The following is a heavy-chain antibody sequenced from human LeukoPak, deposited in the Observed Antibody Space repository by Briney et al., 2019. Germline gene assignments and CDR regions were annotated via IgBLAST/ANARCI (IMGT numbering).Heavy chain of an antibody. CDR3: ATYYYASGSSD. Sequence: GRSLRLSCAASGFIFSDYSMSSIRQAPGKWLEWGSYISTHSTYTHYADSVRGRFTISRDNAKNSLYLQMNSLRAEDTAVYYCATYYYASGSSDWGQGTLVTVSS. V-gene: IGHV3-11*03. J-gene: IGHJ4*02. CDR1: GFIFSDYS. CDR2: ISTHSTYT. D-gene: IGHD3-10*01.